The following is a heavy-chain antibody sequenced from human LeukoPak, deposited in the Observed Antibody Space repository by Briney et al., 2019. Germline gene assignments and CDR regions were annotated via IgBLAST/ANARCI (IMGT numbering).Heavy chain of an antibody. D-gene: IGHD4-23*01. CDR3: ARARYGGNSEDF. V-gene: IGHV3-21*01. CDR1: GFTFSNYA. CDR2: ISSSSVYI. J-gene: IGHJ4*02. Sequence: GGSLRLSCAASGFTFSNYAMSWVRQAQGKGLEWVSSISSSSVYIYYSDSVKGRFTISRDNSKNSLYLQMDSLRAEDTAVYFCARARYGGNSEDFWGLGTLVTVSS.